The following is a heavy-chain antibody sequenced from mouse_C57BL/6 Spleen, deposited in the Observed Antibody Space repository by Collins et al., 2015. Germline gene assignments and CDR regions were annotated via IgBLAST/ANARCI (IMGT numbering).Heavy chain of an antibody. V-gene: IGHV1S137*01. Sequence: QVQLQQSGAELVRPGISVKISCKGSGYTFTDYAMHWVKQSHAKSLEWIGVISTYYGDASYNQKFEGKATMTVDKSSSTAYMELARLTSEDSAIYYCARGRDRYEDFDYWGQGTTLTVSS. CDR2: ISTYYGDA. CDR1: GYTFTDYA. D-gene: IGHD2-14*01. J-gene: IGHJ2*01. CDR3: ARGRDRYEDFDY.